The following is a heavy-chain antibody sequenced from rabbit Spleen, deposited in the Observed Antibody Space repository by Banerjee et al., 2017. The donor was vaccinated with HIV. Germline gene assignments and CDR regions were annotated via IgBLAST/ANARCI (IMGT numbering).Heavy chain of an antibody. Sequence: QEQLVESGGGLVQPEGSLTLTCTASGFDFSSYYMSWVRQAPGKGLEWIACIDTNDGDTDFANLPKGRFTISRENAQNTVFLQMTSLTAADTATYFCARDGSGGSYFALWGPGTLGTVS. D-gene: IGHD8-1*01. V-gene: IGHV1S47*01. CDR3: ARDGSGGSYFAL. CDR2: IDTNDGDT. CDR1: GFDFSSYY. J-gene: IGHJ4*01.